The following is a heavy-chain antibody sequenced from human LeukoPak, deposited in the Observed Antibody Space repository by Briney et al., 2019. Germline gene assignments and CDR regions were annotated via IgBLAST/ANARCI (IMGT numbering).Heavy chain of an antibody. CDR3: ARARIQSWCMDV. Sequence: SETLSLTCTVYGGSFSGYYWSWIRQPPGKGLEWIGEINHSGSTNYNPSLKSRVTISVDTSKNQFSLKLSSVTAADTAVYYCARARIQSWCMDVWGKGTTVTVSS. D-gene: IGHD5-18*01. J-gene: IGHJ6*03. CDR1: GGSFSGYY. V-gene: IGHV4-34*01. CDR2: INHSGST.